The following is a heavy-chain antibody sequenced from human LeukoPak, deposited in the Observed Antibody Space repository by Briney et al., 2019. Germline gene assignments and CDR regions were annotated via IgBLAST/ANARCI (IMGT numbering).Heavy chain of an antibody. CDR3: ASGGYDSARYYYYYMDV. J-gene: IGHJ6*03. CDR1: GGTFSSYA. D-gene: IGHD5-12*01. Sequence: SVKVSCKASGGTFSSYAISWVRQAPGQGLEWMGGIIPIFGTANYAQKFQGRVTITTDESTSTAYMELSSLRSEDTAVYYCASGGYDSARYYYYYMDVWGKGTTVTVSS. CDR2: IIPIFGTA. V-gene: IGHV1-69*05.